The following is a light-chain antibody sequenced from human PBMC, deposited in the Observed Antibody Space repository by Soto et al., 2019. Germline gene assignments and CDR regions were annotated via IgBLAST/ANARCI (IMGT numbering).Light chain of an antibody. CDR3: TSYTTSSTHWV. J-gene: IGLJ3*02. CDR2: EVS. V-gene: IGLV2-14*01. Sequence: QLVLTQPASVSGSPGQSITISCTGTSSDVGGYNYVSWYQQHPGKAPKLMIYEVSNRPSGVSNRFSGSKSGNTASLTISGLQAEDAADYYCTSYTTSSTHWVFGGGTKLTVL. CDR1: SSDVGGYNY.